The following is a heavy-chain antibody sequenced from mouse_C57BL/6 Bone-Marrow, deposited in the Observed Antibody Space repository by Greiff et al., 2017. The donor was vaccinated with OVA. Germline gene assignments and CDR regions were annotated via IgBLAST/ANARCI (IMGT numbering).Heavy chain of an antibody. CDR2: INPDSSTI. CDR1: GVDFSRYW. CDR3: ARLIYWYFDV. V-gene: IGHV4-1*01. J-gene: IGHJ1*03. Sequence: AAGGVDFSRYWMSWVRRAPGKGLEWIGEINPDSSTINYAPSLKDKFIISRDNAKNTLYLQMSKVRSEDTALYYCARLIYWYFDVWGTGTTVTVSS.